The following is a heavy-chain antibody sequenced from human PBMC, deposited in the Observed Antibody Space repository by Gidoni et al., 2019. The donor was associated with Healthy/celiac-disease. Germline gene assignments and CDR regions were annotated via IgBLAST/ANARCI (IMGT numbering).Heavy chain of an antibody. CDR3: AKDRLRWNYYYGMDV. Sequence: EVQLVESGGGLVQPGRSLRLSCASSGFTFDDYARHWVRQAPGKGLEWVSGSSWNSGSIGYADSVKGRFTIARDNAKNSLYLQMNSLRAEDTALYYCAKDRLRWNYYYGMDVWGQGTTVTVSS. J-gene: IGHJ6*02. V-gene: IGHV3-9*01. CDR2: SSWNSGSI. CDR1: GFTFDDYA. D-gene: IGHD4-17*01.